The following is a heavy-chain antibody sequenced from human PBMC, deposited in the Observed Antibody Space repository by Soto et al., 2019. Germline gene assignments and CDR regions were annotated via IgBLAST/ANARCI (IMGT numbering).Heavy chain of an antibody. J-gene: IGHJ4*02. CDR2: IYYDGSNK. Sequence: QVQLVESGGGVVQPGRSLRLSCAVSGFTFSSYGMNWVRQAPGKGLEWVAAIYYDGSNKYYVDSVRGRFTMSRDNFKNTLYLHMNSLRAEDTAVYYCARDSKDDSSGYYAGFDYWGQGTLVTVSS. D-gene: IGHD3-22*01. CDR1: GFTFSSYG. CDR3: ARDSKDDSSGYYAGFDY. V-gene: IGHV3-33*01.